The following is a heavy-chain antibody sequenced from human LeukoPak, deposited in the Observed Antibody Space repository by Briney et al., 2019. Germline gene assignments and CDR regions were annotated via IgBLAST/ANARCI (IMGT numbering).Heavy chain of an antibody. CDR2: IYYSGST. CDR1: GGSIGSGSYY. CDR3: ASRYGDYSFDP. Sequence: PSETLSLTCTVSGGSIGSGSYYWGWIRQPPGKGLEWIGSIYYSGSTYYNPSLKSRVTISVDTSKNQFSLKLSSVTAADTAVYYCASRYGDYSFDPWGQGTLVTVSS. V-gene: IGHV4-39*01. J-gene: IGHJ5*02. D-gene: IGHD4-17*01.